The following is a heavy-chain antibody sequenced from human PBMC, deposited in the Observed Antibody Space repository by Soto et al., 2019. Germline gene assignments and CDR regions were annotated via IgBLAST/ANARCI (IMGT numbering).Heavy chain of an antibody. Sequence: PSETLSLTCTVSGGSTSSYYWSWIRQPPGKGLEWIGYIYYSGSTNYNPSLKSRVTISVDTSKNQFSLKLSSVTAADTAVYYCARALYGGYDYWGPGSLVTVSS. J-gene: IGHJ4*01. CDR2: IYYSGST. CDR1: GGSTSSYY. D-gene: IGHD4-17*01. CDR3: ARALYGGYDY. V-gene: IGHV4-59*01.